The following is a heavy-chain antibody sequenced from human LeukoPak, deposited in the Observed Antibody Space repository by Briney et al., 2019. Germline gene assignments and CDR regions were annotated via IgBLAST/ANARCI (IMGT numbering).Heavy chain of an antibody. CDR2: IYYSGST. CDR1: GGSISNYY. V-gene: IGHV4-59*08. D-gene: IGHD3-22*01. CDR3: ARIHYDRSPAFDI. Sequence: SETLSLTCTVSGGSISNYYWTWTRQPPGKGLEWIGYIYYSGSTYYNPSLKSRVTISVDTSKNQFSLKLTSVTAADTAVYYRARIHYDRSPAFDIWGRGTMVTVSS. J-gene: IGHJ3*02.